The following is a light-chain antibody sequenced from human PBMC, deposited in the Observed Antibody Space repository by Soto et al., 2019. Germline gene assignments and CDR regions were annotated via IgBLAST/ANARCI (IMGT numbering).Light chain of an antibody. CDR2: GAS. Sequence: EIVLTQSPGTLSLSPGERATLSCRASQTVKNNYLTWYQQTPGQAPRLLIYGASSRATGIPDKFSGSGSGTHFNLIISRLEPEDFAVYYCLQYGNSPFTFGHGTKVDIK. J-gene: IGKJ3*01. CDR1: QTVKNNY. V-gene: IGKV3-20*01. CDR3: LQYGNSPFT.